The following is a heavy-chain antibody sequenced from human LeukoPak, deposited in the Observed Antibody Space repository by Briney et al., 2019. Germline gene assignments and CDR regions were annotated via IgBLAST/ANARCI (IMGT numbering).Heavy chain of an antibody. D-gene: IGHD1/OR15-1a*01. CDR3: AGGNSMDV. CDR1: GFTFSSYW. CDR2: IKQDGSGI. J-gene: IGHJ6*04. Sequence: PGGSLRLSCAASGFTFSSYWMSWVRQAPGKGLEWVANIKQDGSGISYVDSVKGRFIISRDNSRNSLYLQMNSLRAEDTAVYFCAGGNSMDVWGKGTAVTVSS. V-gene: IGHV3-7*03.